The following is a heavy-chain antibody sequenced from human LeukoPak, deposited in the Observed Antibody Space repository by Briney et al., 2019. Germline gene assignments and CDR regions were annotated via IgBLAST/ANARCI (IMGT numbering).Heavy chain of an antibody. V-gene: IGHV3-30*03. CDR1: GFTLSSYG. D-gene: IGHD3-10*01. Sequence: GGSLRLSCAASGFTLSSYGMHWVRQAPGKGLEWVALISYDGSNKYYADSVKGRFTISRDNAKNSLYLQMNSLRDEDTAVYYCATMIRGENWGQGTLVSVSS. CDR2: ISYDGSNK. J-gene: IGHJ4*02. CDR3: ATMIRGEN.